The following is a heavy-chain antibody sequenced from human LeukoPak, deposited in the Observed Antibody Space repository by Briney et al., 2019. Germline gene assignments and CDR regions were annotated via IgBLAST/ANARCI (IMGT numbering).Heavy chain of an antibody. J-gene: IGHJ5*02. CDR1: GFTFSSYW. CDR3: SRDRRTWFDP. CDR2: ITSDGSDT. Sequence: GGSLRLSCAASGFTFSSYWMHWVRQVPGKGLVWVSRITSDGSDTIYADSVKGRSTISRDNAKNTLYLQMNSLRVEDTALYYCSRDRRTWFDPWGQGTLVTVSS. V-gene: IGHV3-74*01.